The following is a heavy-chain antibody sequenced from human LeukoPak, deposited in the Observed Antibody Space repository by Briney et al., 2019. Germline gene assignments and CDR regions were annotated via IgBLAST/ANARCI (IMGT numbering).Heavy chain of an antibody. V-gene: IGHV5-51*01. Sequence: PGESLKISCKGSGYSFTRYWIGWVRQMPGKGLEWMGIIYPGDSDTRYSPSFQGQVTISADKSISTAYLQWSSLKASDTAMYYCARRDTAMVTGGDFDYWGQGTLVTVSS. CDR1: GYSFTRYW. CDR2: IYPGDSDT. D-gene: IGHD5-18*01. CDR3: ARRDTAMVTGGDFDY. J-gene: IGHJ4*02.